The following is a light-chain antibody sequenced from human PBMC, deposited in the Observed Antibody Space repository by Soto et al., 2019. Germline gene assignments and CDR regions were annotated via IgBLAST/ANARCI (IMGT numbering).Light chain of an antibody. J-gene: IGKJ1*01. CDR3: QKYSSAPRT. Sequence: DIEMTQSPSSLSASLGDRVTISCRASQGISDYLAWYQQRPGKAPKRLIYAASTMQSTVPARFSGSGAVTDFTLTISSLQPEDVAIYYCQKYSSAPRTFGQGTKVEIK. CDR2: AAS. CDR1: QGISDY. V-gene: IGKV1-27*01.